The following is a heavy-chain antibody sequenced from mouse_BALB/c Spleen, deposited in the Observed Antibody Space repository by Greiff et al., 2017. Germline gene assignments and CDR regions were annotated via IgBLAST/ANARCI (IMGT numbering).Heavy chain of an antibody. V-gene: IGHV5-6-2*01. Sequence: DVKLVESGGGLVKLGGSLKLSCAASGFTFSSYYMSWVRQTPEKRLELVAAINSNGGSTYYPDTVKGRFTISRDNAKNTLYLQMSSLKSEDTALYYCARHESTVVAPMDYWGQGTSVTVSS. CDR3: ARHESTVVAPMDY. J-gene: IGHJ4*01. D-gene: IGHD1-1*01. CDR1: GFTFSSYY. CDR2: INSNGGST.